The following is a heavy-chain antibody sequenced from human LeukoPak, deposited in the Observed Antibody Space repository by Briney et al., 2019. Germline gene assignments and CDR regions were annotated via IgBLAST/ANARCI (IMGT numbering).Heavy chain of an antibody. Sequence: ASVKVSCKASGYTFTGYYMHWVRQAPGQGLEWMGWINPNSGGTNYAQQFQGRVTMTRDTSISTAYMELSRLRSDDTAVYYCARGGLHRRTKYCSSTSCSDFDYWGQGTLVTVSS. CDR3: ARGGLHRRTKYCSSTSCSDFDY. CDR2: INPNSGGT. V-gene: IGHV1-2*02. D-gene: IGHD2-2*01. J-gene: IGHJ4*02. CDR1: GYTFTGYY.